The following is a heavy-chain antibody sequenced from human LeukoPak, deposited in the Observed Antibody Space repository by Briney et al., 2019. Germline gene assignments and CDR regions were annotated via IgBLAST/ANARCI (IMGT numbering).Heavy chain of an antibody. CDR3: AKGREQYQLLFYYYYGMDV. J-gene: IGHJ6*02. D-gene: IGHD2-2*01. CDR2: ISYDGSNK. CDR1: GFTFSSYG. V-gene: IGHV3-30*18. Sequence: PGRSLRLSCAASGFTFSSYGMHWVRQAPGKGLEWVAVISYDGSNKYYADSVKGRFTISRDNSKNTLYLQMNSLRAEDTAVYYCAKGREQYQLLFYYYYGMDVWGQGTTVTVSS.